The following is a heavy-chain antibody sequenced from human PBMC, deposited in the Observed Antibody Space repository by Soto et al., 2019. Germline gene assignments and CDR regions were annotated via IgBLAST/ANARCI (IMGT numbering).Heavy chain of an antibody. D-gene: IGHD3-10*01. Sequence: QVQLQQWGAGLLKPSETLSLTCAVYGGSFSGYYWSWIRQPPGKGLEWIGEINHSGSTNYNPSLMIRVTISVETSKNQFPLKLSSVTAADTAVYSCARPRADYYGSGSPYKDWGQGTLVTVSS. CDR1: GGSFSGYY. CDR3: ARPRADYYGSGSPYKD. J-gene: IGHJ4*02. V-gene: IGHV4-34*01. CDR2: INHSGST.